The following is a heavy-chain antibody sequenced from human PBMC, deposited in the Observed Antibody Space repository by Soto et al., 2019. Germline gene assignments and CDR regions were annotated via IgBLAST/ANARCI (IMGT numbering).Heavy chain of an antibody. D-gene: IGHD3-10*01. Sequence: QVQLQQWGAGLLKPSETLSLTCAVYGGSFSGYYWCWIRQPPGKGLEWIGEINHSGSTNYNPSLKSRITISVDTSKNQFALKRGPVTAADTAVYYCASGLWPVDAFDIWGQGTMVTVSS. V-gene: IGHV4-34*01. CDR2: INHSGST. CDR1: GGSFSGYY. CDR3: ASGLWPVDAFDI. J-gene: IGHJ3*02.